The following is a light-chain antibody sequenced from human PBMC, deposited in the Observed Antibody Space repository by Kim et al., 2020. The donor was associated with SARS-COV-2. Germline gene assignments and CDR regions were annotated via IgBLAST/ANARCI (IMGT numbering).Light chain of an antibody. Sequence: NFMLTQPHSVSESPGKTVTISCTGSSGSIASNYVQWYQQRPGSAPTTVIYEDNQRPSGVPDRFSGSIDSSSNSASLTISGLKTEDEADYYCQSYDSSNHHRWVFGGGTQLTVL. CDR1: SGSIASNY. CDR3: QSYDSSNHHRWV. CDR2: EDN. J-gene: IGLJ3*02. V-gene: IGLV6-57*02.